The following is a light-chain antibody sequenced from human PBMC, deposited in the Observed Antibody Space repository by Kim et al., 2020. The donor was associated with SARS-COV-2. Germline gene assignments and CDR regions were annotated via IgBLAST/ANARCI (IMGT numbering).Light chain of an antibody. J-gene: IGLJ3*02. CDR1: DNDIAGFTF. V-gene: IGLV2-14*03. CDR3: SSYTSSVTWV. CDR2: DVT. Sequence: QSALTQPASVSGSPGQSITISCAGTDNDIAGFTFVSWFQHHPGKVPKLLIYDVTKRPSGVSDRFSGSKSGKTASLTISGLQADDEADYYCSSYTSSVTWVFGGGTQLTVL.